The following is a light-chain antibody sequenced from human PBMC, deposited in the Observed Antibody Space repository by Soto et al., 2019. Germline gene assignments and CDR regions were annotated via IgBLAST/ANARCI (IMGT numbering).Light chain of an antibody. CDR3: QQYDILPP. Sequence: DIQMTQSPSSLSASVGDRVTITCQASQDISNYLNWYQRKPGKAPKLLIYDASNLETGVPSRFSGSGSGTDFTFTISSLQPEDIATYYCQQYDILPPLGQGTRLEI. CDR2: DAS. V-gene: IGKV1-33*01. CDR1: QDISNY. J-gene: IGKJ5*01.